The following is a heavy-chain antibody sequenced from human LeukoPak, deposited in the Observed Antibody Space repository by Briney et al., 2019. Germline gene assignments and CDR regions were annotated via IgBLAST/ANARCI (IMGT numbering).Heavy chain of an antibody. D-gene: IGHD2-21*01. Sequence: GGSLRLSCAAFGFNFNYYAMSWVRLAPGKGLEWVSGISGTGSSTNYADSVQGRFTVARDNSKNTLYLQMNSLRAEDTAVYYCAKGARQHDDPDYHYYYMDVWGKGTTVTVSS. V-gene: IGHV3-23*01. CDR2: ISGTGSST. J-gene: IGHJ6*03. CDR1: GFNFNYYA. CDR3: AKGARQHDDPDYHYYYMDV.